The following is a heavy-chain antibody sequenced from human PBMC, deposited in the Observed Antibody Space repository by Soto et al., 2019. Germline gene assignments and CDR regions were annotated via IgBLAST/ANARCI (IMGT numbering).Heavy chain of an antibody. CDR1: GFTFSSYA. J-gene: IGHJ4*02. CDR2: ISGSGGST. V-gene: IGHV3-23*01. Sequence: EVQLLESGGGLVQPGGSLRLSCAASGFTFSSYAMSWVRQAPGKGLEWVSAISGSGGSTYYADSVKGRFTISRDNSKNTLYLQMNSLRAEDTAVYYCATSGDYGDSYFDYWGQGTLVTVSS. CDR3: ATSGDYGDSYFDY. D-gene: IGHD4-17*01.